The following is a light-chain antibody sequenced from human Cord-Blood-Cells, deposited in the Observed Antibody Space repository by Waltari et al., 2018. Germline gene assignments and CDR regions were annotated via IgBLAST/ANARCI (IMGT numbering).Light chain of an antibody. CDR3: SSYTSSSTLGV. CDR1: SSDVGGYNY. Sequence: QSALTQPASVSGSPGQSITISCTGTSSDVGGYNYVSWYQQHPGKAPKLMIYEVSNRPSGVSYRFSGSKSGNTASLTISGLQAEDEADYYCSSYTSSSTLGVFGTGTKVTVL. CDR2: EVS. V-gene: IGLV2-14*01. J-gene: IGLJ1*01.